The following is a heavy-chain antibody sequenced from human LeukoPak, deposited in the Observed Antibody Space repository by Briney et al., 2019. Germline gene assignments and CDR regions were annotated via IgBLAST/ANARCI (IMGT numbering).Heavy chain of an antibody. CDR2: INPDTGST. CDR3: ARDPLALGDYFDY. CDR1: GYTFSGYY. Sequence: ASVKVSFKASGYTFSGYYLHWVRQAPGQGLEWMGRINPDTGSTKHAEKFQGRVTMTRDTSISVAYMELTTLRSDDAAVYYCARDPLALGDYFDYWGQGTLVTVSS. D-gene: IGHD7-27*01. J-gene: IGHJ4*02. V-gene: IGHV1-2*06.